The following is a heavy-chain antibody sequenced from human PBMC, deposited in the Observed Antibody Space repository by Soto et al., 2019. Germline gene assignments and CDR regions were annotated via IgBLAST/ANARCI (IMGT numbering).Heavy chain of an antibody. CDR3: AKRDRSNWSYFDY. V-gene: IGHV3-23*01. J-gene: IGHJ4*02. CDR2: ITGGGDTA. D-gene: IGHD1-20*01. Sequence: EVQLLESGGGLVQPGGSLRLSCAASGFTFRNYAMTWVRQAPGRGLEWVSVITGGGDTAYYADSVKGRFTISRDNSKNTLYLQMNSLRAEDTALYYCAKRDRSNWSYFDYWGQGTLVTVSS. CDR1: GFTFRNYA.